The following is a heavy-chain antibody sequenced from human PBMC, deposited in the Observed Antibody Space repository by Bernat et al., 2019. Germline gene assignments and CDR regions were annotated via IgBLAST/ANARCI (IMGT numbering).Heavy chain of an antibody. J-gene: IGHJ4*02. CDR3: TGFDY. V-gene: IGHV3-73*01. CDR1: GFTFSGSA. Sequence: EVQLVESGGGLVQPGGSLKLSCAASGFTFSGSAMHWVRQASGKGLEWVGRIRSKANSYATAYAASVKGRFTIARDDSKTTAYLQVKSLKTGDTAVYYCTGFDYWGQGALVTVSS. CDR2: IRSKANSYAT.